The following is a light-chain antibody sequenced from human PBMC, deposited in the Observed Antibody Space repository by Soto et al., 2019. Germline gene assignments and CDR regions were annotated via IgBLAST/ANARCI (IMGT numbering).Light chain of an antibody. CDR1: SSDVGSYNR. V-gene: IGLV2-18*02. CDR3: SSYTGSSTDV. J-gene: IGLJ1*01. Sequence: QSALTQPPSVSGSPGQSVTISCTGTSSDVGSYNRVSWYQQPPGTAPKLMIYEVSNRPSGVPDRFSGSKSGNTASLTISGLQAEDEADYYCSSYTGSSTDVFGTGTKVTVL. CDR2: EVS.